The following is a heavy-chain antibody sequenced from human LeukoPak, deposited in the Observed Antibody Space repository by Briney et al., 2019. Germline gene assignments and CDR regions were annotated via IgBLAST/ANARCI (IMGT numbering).Heavy chain of an antibody. CDR2: INPSGGST. CDR1: GYTFTTYN. V-gene: IGHV1-46*01. J-gene: IGHJ6*02. CDR3: ARDPYYDSSGYYKGYYSGMDV. Sequence: GASVKVSCKASGYTFTTYNMHWVRQAPGQGLEWMGIINPSGGSTSYAQKFQGRVTMTRDTSTSTVYMELSSLRSEDTAVYYCARDPYYDSSGYYKGYYSGMDVWGQGTTVTVSS. D-gene: IGHD3-22*01.